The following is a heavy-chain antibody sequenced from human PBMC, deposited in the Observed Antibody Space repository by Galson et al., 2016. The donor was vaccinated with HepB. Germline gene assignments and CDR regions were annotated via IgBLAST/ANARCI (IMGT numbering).Heavy chain of an antibody. Sequence: SETLSLTCTVSGGSVSSGSYYWSWIWQPPGKGLEWIGYIYYTGSTNYNPSLKSRVTLSVDASKHQFSLMLRSVTAADTAFYYCARVGYYGSGRAYYFDSWGQGRLVTVSS. J-gene: IGHJ4*02. CDR1: GGSVSSGSYY. CDR3: ARVGYYGSGRAYYFDS. D-gene: IGHD3-10*01. CDR2: IYYTGST. V-gene: IGHV4-61*01.